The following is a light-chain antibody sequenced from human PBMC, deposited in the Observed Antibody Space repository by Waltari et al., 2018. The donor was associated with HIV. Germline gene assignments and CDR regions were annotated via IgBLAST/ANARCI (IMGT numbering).Light chain of an antibody. J-gene: IGLJ1*01. CDR3: ETWHTAQNSGL. V-gene: IGLV1-51*01. CDR1: IAHLRNNF. CDR2: DND. Sequence: QSVLTQPPSVSATPGHAVTISCHAAIAHLRNNFVSWYQHLPGTAPRLIIDDNDQRPSGIPDRFSASKSGTSATLAISGLQTGDEAFYYCETWHTAQNSGLFGTGTKVTVL.